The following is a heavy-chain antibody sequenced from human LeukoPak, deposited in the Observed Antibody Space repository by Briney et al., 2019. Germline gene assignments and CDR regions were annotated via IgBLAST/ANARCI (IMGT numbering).Heavy chain of an antibody. Sequence: SETLSLTCSVYGGSFTDYFWTWIRQPPGKGLEWIGEINHSGSTNYNPSLKSRVTISVDTSKNQFSLKLSSVTAADTAVYYCARDKRARRGVAYAFDIWGQGTMVTVSS. CDR2: INHSGST. CDR3: ARDKRARRGVAYAFDI. V-gene: IGHV4-34*01. J-gene: IGHJ3*02. CDR1: GGSFTDYF. D-gene: IGHD6-6*01.